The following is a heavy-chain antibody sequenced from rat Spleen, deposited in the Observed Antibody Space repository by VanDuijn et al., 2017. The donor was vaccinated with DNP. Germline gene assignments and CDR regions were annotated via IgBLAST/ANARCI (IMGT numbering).Heavy chain of an antibody. CDR2: IIYDGSRT. CDR3: ARPYYSSSHMDA. CDR1: GFTFSSYW. J-gene: IGHJ4*01. Sequence: EVQLVETGGGLVQPGRSLKLSCVASGFTFSSYWMYWIRQAPKKGLEWVATIIYDGSRTYYRDSVKGRFTISRDNAKSTLYLQMNSLRSEDMATYYCARPYYSSSHMDAWGQGTSVTVSS. V-gene: IGHV5-58*01. D-gene: IGHD1-2*01.